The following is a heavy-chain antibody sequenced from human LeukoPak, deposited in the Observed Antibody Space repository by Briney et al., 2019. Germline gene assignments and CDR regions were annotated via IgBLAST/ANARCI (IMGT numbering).Heavy chain of an antibody. Sequence: PSETLSLTCAVYGGSFSAYYWSWIRQPPGKGLEWIGEIDHSGSTNYNLSLKSRVTISVDTSKSQFSLKLSSVTAADTAVYYCARGLRWLRLPDYWGQGTLVTVSS. V-gene: IGHV4-34*01. J-gene: IGHJ4*02. CDR3: ARGLRWLRLPDY. CDR2: IDHSGST. D-gene: IGHD5-12*01. CDR1: GGSFSAYY.